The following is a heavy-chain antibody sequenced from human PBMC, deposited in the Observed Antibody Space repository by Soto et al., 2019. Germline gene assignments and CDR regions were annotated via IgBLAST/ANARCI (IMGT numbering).Heavy chain of an antibody. Sequence: SETLCLTCAVSGGPINSRYWWSWVRKYTGKGLEWIGEIYHSGSTNYNPSLKSRVPISVDKSKNQFSLNLRSGTAPDTAVYYCARDQNGWGNYYTRDFAYWGQGTLDTVSS. V-gene: IGHV4-4*02. CDR2: IYHSGST. J-gene: IGHJ4*02. CDR1: GGPINSRYW. D-gene: IGHD3-10*01. CDR3: ARDQNGWGNYYTRDFAY.